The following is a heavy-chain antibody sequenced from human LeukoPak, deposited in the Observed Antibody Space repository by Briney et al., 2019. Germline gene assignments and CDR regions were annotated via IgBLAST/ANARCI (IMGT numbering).Heavy chain of an antibody. CDR2: INHSGST. CDR1: GGSFSGYY. J-gene: IGHJ6*03. Sequence: PSETPSLTCAVYGGSFSGYYWRWIRQPPGKGLEWIGEINHSGSTNYNPSLKSRVTISVDTSKNQFSLKLSSVTAADTAVYYCARGGGYSSSSGNVYYYMDVWGKGTTVTVSS. CDR3: ARGGGYSSSSGNVYYYMDV. V-gene: IGHV4-34*01. D-gene: IGHD6-6*01.